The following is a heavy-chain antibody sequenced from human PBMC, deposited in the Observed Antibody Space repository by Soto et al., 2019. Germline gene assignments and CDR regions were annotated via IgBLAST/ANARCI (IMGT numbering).Heavy chain of an antibody. CDR1: GFTFSDYG. CDR2: IWPDGNNK. Sequence: GGSLRLSCAASGFTFSDYGMHWVRQAPGKGLEWVALIWPDGNNKYYADSVKGRFTISRDNSKNTLYLQMNSLRAEDTAVYYCARNYYDSGGGFDYWGQGTLVTVSS. D-gene: IGHD3-22*01. CDR3: ARNYYDSGGGFDY. J-gene: IGHJ4*02. V-gene: IGHV3-33*01.